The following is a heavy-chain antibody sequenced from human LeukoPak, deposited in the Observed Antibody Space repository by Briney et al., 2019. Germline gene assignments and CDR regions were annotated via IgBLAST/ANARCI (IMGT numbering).Heavy chain of an antibody. CDR2: IWSHGNEI. Sequence: GGSLRLSCAASGFTFSSFGMHWVRKAPGKGLEWVAVIWSHGNEIHYVDSVKGRFTISRDNFRNTLNLQMNSLRAEDTAVYYCARDLEAYFDYWGQGTLVTVSS. CDR1: GFTFSSFG. J-gene: IGHJ4*02. V-gene: IGHV3-33*01. D-gene: IGHD1-1*01. CDR3: ARDLEAYFDY.